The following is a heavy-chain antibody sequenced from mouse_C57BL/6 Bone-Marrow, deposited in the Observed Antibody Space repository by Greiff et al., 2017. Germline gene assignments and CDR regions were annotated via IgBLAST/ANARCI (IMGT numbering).Heavy chain of an antibody. Sequence: EVKLVESGGGLVKPGGSLKLSCAASGFTFSSYTMSWVRQTPEKRLEWVATISGGGGNTYYPDSVKGRFTISRDHAKNTRYLQMSSLRSEDTALYYCASSYYSNYDPSWFAYWGQGTLVTVSA. CDR2: ISGGGGNT. D-gene: IGHD2-5*01. J-gene: IGHJ3*01. V-gene: IGHV5-9*01. CDR3: ASSYYSNYDPSWFAY. CDR1: GFTFSSYT.